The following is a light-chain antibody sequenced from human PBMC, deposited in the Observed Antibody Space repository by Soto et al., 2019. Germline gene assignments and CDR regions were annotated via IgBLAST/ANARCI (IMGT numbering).Light chain of an antibody. CDR3: SSYTGSSTPYV. CDR1: SSDVGGYNY. Sequence: QSALTQPASVSGSPGQSITISCTGTSSDVGGYNYVSWYQQHPGKAPKLMMYEVTNRPSGVSNRFSDSKSGNKASLTISGRQAEDEDDYYCSSYTGSSTPYVFGTGTKVTVL. J-gene: IGLJ1*01. V-gene: IGLV2-14*01. CDR2: EVT.